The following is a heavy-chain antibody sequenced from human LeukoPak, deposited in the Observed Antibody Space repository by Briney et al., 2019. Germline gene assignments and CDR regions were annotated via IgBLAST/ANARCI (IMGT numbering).Heavy chain of an antibody. CDR2: ISYDGSNK. Sequence: PGRSLRLSCAASGFTFGSYGMHWVRQAPGKGLEWVAVISYDGSNKYYADSVKGRFTISRDNSKNTLYLQMNSLRAEDTAVYYCAKDRIPWIQLWPPGGYWGQGTLVTVSS. J-gene: IGHJ4*02. V-gene: IGHV3-30*18. D-gene: IGHD5-18*01. CDR3: AKDRIPWIQLWPPGGY. CDR1: GFTFGSYG.